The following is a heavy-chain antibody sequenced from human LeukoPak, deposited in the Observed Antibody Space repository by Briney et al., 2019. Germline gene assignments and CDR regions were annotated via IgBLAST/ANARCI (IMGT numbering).Heavy chain of an antibody. D-gene: IGHD3-22*01. V-gene: IGHV4-38-2*02. CDR3: TRDEDSSGYIDY. CDR1: GYSIRSDYY. J-gene: IGHJ4*02. Sequence: SETLSLTCTVSGYSIRSDYYWGWIPQSPGKGLERIGNIYHSGRIFYNPSLKSRPTISVDTSKNQSSLKLTSVTAADTAVYYCTRDEDSSGYIDYWGQGTLVTV. CDR2: IYHSGRI.